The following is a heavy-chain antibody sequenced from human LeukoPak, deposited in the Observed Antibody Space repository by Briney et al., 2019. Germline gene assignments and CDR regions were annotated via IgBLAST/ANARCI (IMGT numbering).Heavy chain of an antibody. J-gene: IGHJ6*03. CDR2: IYYSGST. V-gene: IGHV4-39*01. Sequence: SETLSLTCTVSGGSISSSSYYWGWIRQPPGKGLEWIGSIYYSGSTYYNPSLKSRVTISVDTSKNQFSLKLSSVTAADTAVYYCARHVEQLVKGYYYYYYMDVWGKGTTVTVSS. CDR1: GGSISSSSYY. D-gene: IGHD6-6*01. CDR3: ARHVEQLVKGYYYYYYMDV.